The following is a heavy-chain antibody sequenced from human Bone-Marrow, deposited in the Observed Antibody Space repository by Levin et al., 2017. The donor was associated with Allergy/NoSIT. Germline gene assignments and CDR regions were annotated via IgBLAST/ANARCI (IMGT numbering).Heavy chain of an antibody. CDR1: GFTVSNNY. J-gene: IGHJ4*02. CDR3: ARLASRFGAAF. D-gene: IGHD4/OR15-4a*01. V-gene: IGHV3-53*01. Sequence: AGGSLRLSCAVSGFTVSNNYMSWVRQAPGKGLEWVSVIYSGGGIDYADSVKGRFTISRDNSANTVHLQMDNLRAEDTAVYYCARLASRFGAAFWGQGTLVTVSS. CDR2: IYSGGGI.